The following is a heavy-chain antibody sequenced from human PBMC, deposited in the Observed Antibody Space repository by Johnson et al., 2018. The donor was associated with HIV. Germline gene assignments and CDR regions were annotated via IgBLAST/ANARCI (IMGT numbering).Heavy chain of an antibody. D-gene: IGHD3-9*01. Sequence: QVQLVESGGGVVQPGRSLRLSCAGSGFSLSNYGMHWVRQAPGKGLEWVAVISYDGSNKYYAESVKGRFTISRDNSKNTLYLQMNSLRPEDTALYYCATRKDILTGYDAFDIWGQGTMVTVSS. CDR2: ISYDGSNK. CDR1: GFSLSNYG. J-gene: IGHJ3*02. CDR3: ATRKDILTGYDAFDI. V-gene: IGHV3-30*03.